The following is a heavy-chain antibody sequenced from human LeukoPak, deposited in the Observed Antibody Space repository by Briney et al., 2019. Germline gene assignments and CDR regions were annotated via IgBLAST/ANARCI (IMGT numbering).Heavy chain of an antibody. CDR2: ISYDGSNK. V-gene: IGHV3-30*18. Sequence: GGSLRLSCAASGFTFSSYGMHWVRQAPGKGLEWVAVISYDGSNKYYADSVKGRFTISRDNSKNTLYLQMNSLRAEDTAVYYCAKEAELHPFWFDPWGQGTTVTVSS. D-gene: IGHD1-26*01. CDR1: GFTFSSYG. J-gene: IGHJ5*01. CDR3: AKEAELHPFWFDP.